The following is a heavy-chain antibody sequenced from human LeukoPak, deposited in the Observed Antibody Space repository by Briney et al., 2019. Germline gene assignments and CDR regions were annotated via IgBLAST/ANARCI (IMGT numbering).Heavy chain of an antibody. Sequence: SETLSLTCTVSGGSISSGDYYWSWIRQPPGKGLEWIGYIYYSGSTYYNPSLKSRVTISVDTSKNQFSLKLSSVTAADTAVYYCAREAGQGDDYGDPNAGNNFDYWGQGTLVTVSS. D-gene: IGHD4-17*01. CDR3: AREAGQGDDYGDPNAGNNFDY. J-gene: IGHJ4*02. CDR2: IYYSGST. V-gene: IGHV4-30-4*01. CDR1: GGSISSGDYY.